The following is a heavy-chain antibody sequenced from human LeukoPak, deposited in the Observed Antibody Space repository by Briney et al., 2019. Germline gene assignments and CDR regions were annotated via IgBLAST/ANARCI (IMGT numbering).Heavy chain of an antibody. CDR1: GFTDSSNY. CDR3: ARDLSRSDAFDI. Sequence: GGSLRLSCAASGFTDSSNYMSWVRQAPGKGLEWVSVIYSGGSTYYADSVKGRFTISRDNSKNTLYLQMNSLRAEDTAVYYCARDLSRSDAFDIWGQGTMVTVSS. V-gene: IGHV3-53*01. CDR2: IYSGGST. J-gene: IGHJ3*02. D-gene: IGHD2/OR15-2a*01.